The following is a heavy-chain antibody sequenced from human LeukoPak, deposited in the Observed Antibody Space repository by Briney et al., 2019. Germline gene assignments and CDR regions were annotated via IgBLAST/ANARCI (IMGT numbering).Heavy chain of an antibody. CDR1: GFTFSSYA. D-gene: IGHD3-22*01. CDR2: ISGSGGST. V-gene: IGHV3-23*01. Sequence: GGSLRLSCAVSGFTFSSYAMNWVRPAQGKGLEWDSSISGSGGSTYYADSVTGRFTISRDNSKNTLYLQMNSLRAEDTAVYYCAKALGSGYYYDSSGSPVGYWGQGTLVTVSS. J-gene: IGHJ4*02. CDR3: AKALGSGYYYDSSGSPVGY.